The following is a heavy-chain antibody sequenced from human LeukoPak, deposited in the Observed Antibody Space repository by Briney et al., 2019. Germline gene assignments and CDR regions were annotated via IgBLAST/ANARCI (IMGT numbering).Heavy chain of an antibody. V-gene: IGHV1-8*03. CDR2: MNPNSGNT. J-gene: IGHJ6*03. Sequence: ASVKVSCKASGYTFTSYDINWVRQATGQGLEWMGWMNPNSGNTGYAQKFQGRVTITRNTSISTAYMELSSLRSEDTAVYYCARGDVGMPQTYYYYYYMDVWGKGTTVTVSS. D-gene: IGHD2-2*01. CDR3: ARGDVGMPQTYYYYYYMDV. CDR1: GYTFTSYD.